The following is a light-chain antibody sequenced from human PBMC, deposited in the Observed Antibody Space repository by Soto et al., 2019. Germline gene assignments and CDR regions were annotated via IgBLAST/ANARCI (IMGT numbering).Light chain of an antibody. CDR3: QAYHYSFTASV. CDR2: GNR. J-gene: IGLJ3*02. Sequence: QSVLTQPPSVSGAPGQRVTISCTGSSPNLGAGYDVHWYQQLPGAAPKLVIFGNRNRPSGVPERFSGSKSGTSASLAITGLQAEDEAEYYCQAYHYSFTASVFGGGTKLTVL. V-gene: IGLV1-40*01. CDR1: SPNLGAGYD.